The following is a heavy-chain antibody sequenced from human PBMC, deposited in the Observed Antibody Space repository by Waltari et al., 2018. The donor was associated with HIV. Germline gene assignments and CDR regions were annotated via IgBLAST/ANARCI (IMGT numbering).Heavy chain of an antibody. CDR3: ASGYSSSWRSDYYYYGMDV. V-gene: IGHV3-74*01. J-gene: IGHJ6*02. CDR1: GFTFSSYW. D-gene: IGHD6-13*01. Sequence: EVQLVESGGGLVQPGGCLRLSCAASGFTFSSYWMHWVRQAPGKGLVWVSRINSDGSSTSYADSVKGRFTISRDNAKNTLYLQMNSLRAEDTAVYYCASGYSSSWRSDYYYYGMDVWGQGTTVTVSS. CDR2: INSDGSST.